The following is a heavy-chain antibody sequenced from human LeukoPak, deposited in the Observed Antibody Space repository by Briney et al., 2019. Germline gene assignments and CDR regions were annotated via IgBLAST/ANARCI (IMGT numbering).Heavy chain of an antibody. Sequence: ASVKVSCKAFGYAFSNYYIHWVRQAPGQGLEWMGFINPSGGSPSYAQTFQGRVTMTWDTSPSTVHMDLNSLTSEDTALYYCARVPKVGAIRLDYWGQGTLVTVSS. V-gene: IGHV1-46*01. J-gene: IGHJ4*02. CDR2: INPSGGSP. CDR1: GYAFSNYY. D-gene: IGHD1-26*01. CDR3: ARVPKVGAIRLDY.